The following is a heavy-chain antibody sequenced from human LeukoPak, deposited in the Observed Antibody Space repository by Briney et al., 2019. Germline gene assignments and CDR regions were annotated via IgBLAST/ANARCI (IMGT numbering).Heavy chain of an antibody. Sequence: GGSLRLSCAASGFTFSNYAMSWVRQAPGKGLEWVSAISYSGGSTFYADSVRGRFTISRDNSKDTLYLQMNSLRAEDTALYYCATNWNLDYWGQGTLVTVSS. V-gene: IGHV3-23*01. J-gene: IGHJ4*02. CDR2: ISYSGGST. D-gene: IGHD1-20*01. CDR3: ATNWNLDY. CDR1: GFTFSNYA.